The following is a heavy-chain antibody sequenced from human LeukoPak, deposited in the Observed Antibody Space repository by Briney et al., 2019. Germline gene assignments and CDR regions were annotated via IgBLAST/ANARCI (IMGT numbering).Heavy chain of an antibody. CDR1: GFTFSSYA. Sequence: GGSLGLSCAASGFTFSSYAMSWIRQAPGKGLEWVSYISNIGSTTHHADSVKGRFTISRDNAKNSLYLQMNSLRAEDTAVYYCASDISNKGFDYWGQGTLVTVSS. CDR3: ASDISNKGFDY. J-gene: IGHJ4*02. V-gene: IGHV3-11*04. CDR2: ISNIGSTT. D-gene: IGHD3-3*02.